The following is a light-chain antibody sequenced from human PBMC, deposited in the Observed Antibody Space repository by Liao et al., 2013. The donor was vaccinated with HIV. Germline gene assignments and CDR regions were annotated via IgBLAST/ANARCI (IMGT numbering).Light chain of an antibody. CDR2: QDV. CDR3: QAWDRNTAI. Sequence: SYELTQPPSVSVSPGQTATITCSGNKLGEKYTAWYQQQPGQSPILVIYQDVKRPSGIPERFSGSNSGNTATLTISGTQAMDEADYYCQAWDRNTAIFGGGTKLTVL. CDR1: KLGEKY. J-gene: IGLJ2*01. V-gene: IGLV3-1*01.